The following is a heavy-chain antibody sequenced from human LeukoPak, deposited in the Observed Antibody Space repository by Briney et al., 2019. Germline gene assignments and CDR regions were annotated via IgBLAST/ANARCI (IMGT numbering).Heavy chain of an antibody. J-gene: IGHJ5*02. D-gene: IGHD2-15*01. CDR1: GYTFTSYY. V-gene: IGHV1-8*02. CDR2: MNPNSGNT. Sequence: ASVKVSCKASGYTFTSYYMHWVRQAPGQGLEWMGWMNPNSGNTGYAQKFQGRVTMTRNTSISTAYMELSSLRSEDTAVYYCAVVAANSNWFDPWGQGTLVTVSS. CDR3: AVVAANSNWFDP.